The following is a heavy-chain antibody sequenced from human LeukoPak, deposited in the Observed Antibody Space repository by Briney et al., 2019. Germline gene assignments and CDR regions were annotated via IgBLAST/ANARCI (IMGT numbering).Heavy chain of an antibody. CDR1: EFTFSTYA. Sequence: GGSLRLSCAASEFTFSTYAMSWVRQAPGKGLEWVSSISASGSLTYHADSVKGRFTISRDNSKSILFLQMNSLTVEDTAVYYWAKGWFGETLHGPHDYWGQGTLVTVSS. CDR3: AKGWFGETLHGPHDY. CDR2: ISASGSLT. V-gene: IGHV3-23*01. J-gene: IGHJ4*02. D-gene: IGHD3-10*01.